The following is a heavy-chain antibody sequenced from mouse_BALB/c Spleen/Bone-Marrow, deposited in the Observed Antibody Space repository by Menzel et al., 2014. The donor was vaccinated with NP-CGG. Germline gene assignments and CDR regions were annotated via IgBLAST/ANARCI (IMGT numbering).Heavy chain of an antibody. Sequence: QVQLQQSGAELVKPGASVKLSCKASGYTFTSYWMHWAKQRPGQGLEWIGEINPSNGRTNYNEKFKSKATLTVDKSSSTAYMQLSSLTSEDSAVYYYARTYFDYWGQGTTLTVSS. CDR3: ARTYFDY. J-gene: IGHJ2*01. CDR2: INPSNGRT. CDR1: GYTFTSYW. V-gene: IGHV1S81*02.